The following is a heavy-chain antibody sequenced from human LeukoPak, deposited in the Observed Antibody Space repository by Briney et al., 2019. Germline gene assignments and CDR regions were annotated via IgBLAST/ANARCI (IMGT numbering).Heavy chain of an antibody. Sequence: PGRSLRLSCAASGFTFDDYAMHWVRQAPGKGLEWVSGISWNSGSIGYADSVKGRFTISRDNAKNSLYLQMNSLRAEDMALYYCAKDSGDGEMATTTGAFDIWGQGTMVTVSS. J-gene: IGHJ3*02. CDR3: AKDSGDGEMATTTGAFDI. V-gene: IGHV3-9*03. CDR1: GFTFDDYA. D-gene: IGHD5-24*01. CDR2: ISWNSGSI.